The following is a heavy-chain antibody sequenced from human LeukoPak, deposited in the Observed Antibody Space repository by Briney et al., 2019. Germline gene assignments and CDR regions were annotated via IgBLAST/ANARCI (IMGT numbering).Heavy chain of an antibody. CDR2: IYYSGST. J-gene: IGHJ4*02. CDR3: ARDRGRPYGYYFDY. CDR1: GGSISSSSYY. D-gene: IGHD3-10*01. Sequence: SETLSLTCTVSGGSISSSSYYWGWIRQPPGKGLEWIGSIYYSGSTYYNPSLKSRVTISVDTSKNQFSLKLSSVTAADTAVYYCARDRGRPYGYYFDYWGQGTLVTVSS. V-gene: IGHV4-39*07.